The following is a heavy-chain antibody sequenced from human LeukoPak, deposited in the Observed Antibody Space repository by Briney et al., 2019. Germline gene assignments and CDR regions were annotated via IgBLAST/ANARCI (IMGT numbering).Heavy chain of an antibody. Sequence: PGGSLRLSCAASGFTFSDYYMSWIRQAPGKGLECVSYISSTGTTIYYADSVKGRFTISRGNAKNSLYLQMNSLRAEDTAVYYCARTYSPFDYWGQGTLVTVSS. CDR1: GFTFSDYY. CDR2: ISSTGTTI. V-gene: IGHV3-11*01. CDR3: ARTYSPFDY. J-gene: IGHJ4*02. D-gene: IGHD2-15*01.